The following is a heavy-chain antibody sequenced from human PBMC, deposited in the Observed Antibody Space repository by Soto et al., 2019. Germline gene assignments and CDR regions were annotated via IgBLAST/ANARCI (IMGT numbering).Heavy chain of an antibody. CDR3: TKDAYYYDTSVYFFDY. V-gene: IGHV3-30*18. J-gene: IGHJ4*02. CDR1: GFTFSNYA. D-gene: IGHD3-22*01. CDR2: ISYDGRNK. Sequence: PGGSLRLSCAASGFTFSNYAMHWVRQAPGKGPEWVAAISYDGRNKYYADSVKGRFTISRDNSMNTLYLQMNSLRAEDTAVYYCTKDAYYYDTSVYFFDYWGQGTLVTAPQ.